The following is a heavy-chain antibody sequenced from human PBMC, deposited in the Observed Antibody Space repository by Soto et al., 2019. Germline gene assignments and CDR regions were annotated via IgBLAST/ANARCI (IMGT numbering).Heavy chain of an antibody. J-gene: IGHJ4*02. D-gene: IGHD5-18*01. V-gene: IGHV3-23*01. CDR1: GFSFGNYA. CDR3: AKDWMGLGYFFEY. Sequence: EVQLLEAGGDLVQPGGSLRLSCVASGFSFGNYAMNWVRQDPGKGLQWVESISNSGGITYYADSVKGRFTISRDNSENTLFLQLNSLRVEDTAIYYCAKDWMGLGYFFEYWGQGTLVTVSA. CDR2: ISNSGGIT.